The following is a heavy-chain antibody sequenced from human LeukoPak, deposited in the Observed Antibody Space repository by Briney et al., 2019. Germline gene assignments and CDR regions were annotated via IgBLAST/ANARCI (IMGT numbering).Heavy chain of an antibody. D-gene: IGHD4-17*01. J-gene: IGHJ4*02. V-gene: IGHV3-7*01. CDR2: IKQDGSEK. Sequence: GGSLRLSCSASGFTFSNFAMSWVRQAPGKGLEWVANIKQDGSEKYYVDSVKGRFTISRDNAKNSLYLQMNSLRAEDTAVYYCARDGTFTDYGDYGAYACWGQGTLVTVSS. CDR1: GFTFSNFA. CDR3: ARDGTFTDYGDYGAYAC.